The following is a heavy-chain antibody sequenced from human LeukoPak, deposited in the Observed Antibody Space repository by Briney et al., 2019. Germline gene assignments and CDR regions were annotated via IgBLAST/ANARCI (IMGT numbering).Heavy chain of an antibody. CDR1: GYTFTSYG. V-gene: IGHV1-18*01. D-gene: IGHD3-22*01. CDR3: ARGAYDSSGYYPLHFDY. CDR2: ISAYNGNT. J-gene: IGHJ4*02. Sequence: ASVMVSCKASGYTFTSYGISWVRQAPGQGLEWMGCISAYNGNTNYAQKLQGRVTMTTDTSTSTPYMELRSLRSDDTAVYYCARGAYDSSGYYPLHFDYWGQGTLVTVSS.